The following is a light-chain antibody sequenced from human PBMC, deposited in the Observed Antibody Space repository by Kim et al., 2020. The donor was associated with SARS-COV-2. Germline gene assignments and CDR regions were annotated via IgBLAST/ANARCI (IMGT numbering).Light chain of an antibody. Sequence: GQSLTSSCPGTSGDVGAYNHVSWYQQHPGKAPKLMIYDVSNRPSGASDRFSGSKSGNTASLTISGLQAEDEAEYYCSSYTTSDTYVFGTGTKVTVL. CDR1: SGDVGAYNH. CDR3: SSYTTSDTYV. J-gene: IGLJ1*01. V-gene: IGLV2-14*03. CDR2: DVS.